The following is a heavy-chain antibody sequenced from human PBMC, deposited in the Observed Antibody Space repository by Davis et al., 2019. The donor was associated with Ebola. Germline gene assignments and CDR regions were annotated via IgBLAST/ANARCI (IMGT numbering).Heavy chain of an antibody. CDR1: GFTFSSYA. V-gene: IGHV3-23*01. CDR2: ISGSGGST. Sequence: GESLKISCAASGFTFSSYAMSWLRQAPGKGLELVSAISGSGGSTYYADSVKGRFTISRDNSKNTLYLQMNSLRAEDTAVYYCAGSYSSSWYRIYYYYGMDVWGQGTTVTVSS. CDR3: AGSYSSSWYRIYYYYGMDV. D-gene: IGHD6-13*01. J-gene: IGHJ6*02.